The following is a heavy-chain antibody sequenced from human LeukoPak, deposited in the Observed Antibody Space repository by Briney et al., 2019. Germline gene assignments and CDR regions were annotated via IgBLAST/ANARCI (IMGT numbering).Heavy chain of an antibody. CDR2: MSPDSGGT. V-gene: IGHV1-2*02. D-gene: IGHD6-13*01. Sequence: ASVKVSCKASGYTFTVYNMHWVRQAPGQGPEWVGWMSPDSGGTNYAQKFQGRVTMTRDTSITTAYMELTRLTSDDTAVYYCIRDLYTAAASPDYWGQGTLVTVSS. CDR1: GYTFTVYN. CDR3: IRDLYTAAASPDY. J-gene: IGHJ4*02.